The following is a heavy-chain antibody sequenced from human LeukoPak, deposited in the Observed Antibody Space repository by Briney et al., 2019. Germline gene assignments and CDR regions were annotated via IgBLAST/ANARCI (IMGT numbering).Heavy chain of an antibody. V-gene: IGHV3-64D*06. D-gene: IGHD2-8*01. Sequence: GGSLRLSCTPSGFTSSDYSMYWVRQAPGKGLEFVSSIGGDGGSPYYADSVKGRYTISRDNSKNTLYLQMSSLRAEDTALYYCVKDMVPYYAMGGPFDFWGQGTLVTVSS. CDR3: VKDMVPYYAMGGPFDF. CDR1: GFTSSDYS. CDR2: IGGDGGSP. J-gene: IGHJ4*02.